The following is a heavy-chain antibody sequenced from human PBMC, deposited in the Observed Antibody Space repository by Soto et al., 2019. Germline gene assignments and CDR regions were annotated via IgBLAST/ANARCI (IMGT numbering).Heavy chain of an antibody. V-gene: IGHV1-18*01. Sequence: QVQLVQCGAEVKKPGASVKVSCKASDYTFSSYGISWVRQAPGQGLEWMGWIRAYNGNTKYAQKFQGRVTMTTDTATSTAYMELRSLRSDDTAVYYCAREPNYFDYWGQGTLVTVSS. CDR3: AREPNYFDY. J-gene: IGHJ4*02. CDR1: DYTFSSYG. CDR2: IRAYNGNT.